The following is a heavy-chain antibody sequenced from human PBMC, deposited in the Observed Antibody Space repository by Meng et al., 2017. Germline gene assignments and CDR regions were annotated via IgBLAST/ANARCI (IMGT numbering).Heavy chain of an antibody. D-gene: IGHD4-17*01. V-gene: IGHV1-18*01. CDR3: ARGGSRYYGDYNWYFDL. J-gene: IGHJ2*01. CDR2: ISAYNGNT. Sequence: QVQLVQSGAWVKRPVASVKVSCKASGYTFTSYGISWVRQAPGQGLEWMGWISAYNGNTNYAQKLQGRVTMTTDTSTSTAYMELRSLRSDDTAVYYCARGGSRYYGDYNWYFDLWGRGTLVTVSS. CDR1: GYTFTSYG.